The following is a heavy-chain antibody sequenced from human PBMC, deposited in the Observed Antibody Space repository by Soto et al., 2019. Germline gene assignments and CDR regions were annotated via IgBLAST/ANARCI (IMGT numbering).Heavy chain of an antibody. V-gene: IGHV4-59*01. CDR1: GGSIISYY. J-gene: IGHJ4*02. CDR3: ARALSPYYYVT. CDR2: IYYSENICENINYNPSLDT. D-gene: IGHD3-10*02. Sequence: SETLSLTCTVSGGSIISYYWSWIRQPPGKGLEWIGYIYYSENICENINYNPSLDTNYNPSLESRVTISVDTSKNQFSLKLTSVTAAVTAVYYCARALSPYYYVTWGQGTLVTVSS.